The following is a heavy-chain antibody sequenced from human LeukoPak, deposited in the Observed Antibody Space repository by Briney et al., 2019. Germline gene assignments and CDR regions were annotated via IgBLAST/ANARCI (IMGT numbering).Heavy chain of an antibody. CDR3: VRRGGGEYCTNGICSFDS. V-gene: IGHV3-64D*09. J-gene: IGHJ4*02. CDR2: ISSNGGNT. Sequence: GGSLRLSCSASGFTFSSYGMHWVRQAPGKGVEYVSTISSNGGNTHYEDSVKGRFTISRDNSKNTLYLQMSSLRTEETAVYYCVRRGGGEYCTNGICSFDSWGQGTLVTVSS. D-gene: IGHD2-8*01. CDR1: GFTFSSYG.